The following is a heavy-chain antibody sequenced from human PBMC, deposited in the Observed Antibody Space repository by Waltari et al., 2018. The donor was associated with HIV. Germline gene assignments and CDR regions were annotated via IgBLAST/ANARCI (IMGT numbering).Heavy chain of an antibody. J-gene: IGHJ4*02. CDR2: INPSGGST. CDR1: GYTFTSYY. V-gene: IGHV1-46*01. CDR3: ARDRNIRRIIAVAGY. D-gene: IGHD6-19*01. Sequence: QVQLVQSGAEVKKPGASVRVSCSASGYTFTSYYMHWVRQAPGQGLEWMGRINPSGGSTSYAQKFQGRVTMTRYTSTSTVYMELSSLRSEDTAVYYCARDRNIRRIIAVAGYWGQGTLVTVSS.